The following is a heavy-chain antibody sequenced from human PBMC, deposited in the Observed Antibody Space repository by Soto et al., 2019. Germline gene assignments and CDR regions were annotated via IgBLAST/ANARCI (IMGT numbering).Heavy chain of an antibody. CDR3: AKGTYRDYVYWDHAFDI. D-gene: IGHD4-17*01. CDR1: GFTFSSYA. Sequence: EVQLLESGGGLVQPGGSLRLSCAASGFTFSSYAMSWVRQAPGKGLEWVSAISGSGSRTYYADSVKGRFTFSSDNSKKTLYLQMNSLRAEDTAVYFCAKGTYRDYVYWDHAFDIWGQGTMVTVSS. V-gene: IGHV3-23*01. CDR2: ISGSGSRT. J-gene: IGHJ3*02.